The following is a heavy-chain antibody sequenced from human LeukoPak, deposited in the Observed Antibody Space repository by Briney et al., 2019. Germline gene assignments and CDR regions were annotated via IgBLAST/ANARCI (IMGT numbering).Heavy chain of an antibody. CDR2: LYSGDST. J-gene: IGHJ2*01. V-gene: IGHV3-53*01. Sequence: GGSLRLSCAASGFTFSSYWMHWVRQAPGKGLEWVSILYSGDSTYYADPVKGRFIVSRDNSKNTLYLQMNALRVEDTAVYYCARVGDHYHWYLDVWGRGTLVTVSS. CDR3: ARVGDHYHWYLDV. CDR1: GFTFSSYW. D-gene: IGHD3-10*01.